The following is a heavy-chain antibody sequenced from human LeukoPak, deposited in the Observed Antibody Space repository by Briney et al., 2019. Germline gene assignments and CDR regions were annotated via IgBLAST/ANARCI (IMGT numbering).Heavy chain of an antibody. J-gene: IGHJ3*02. CDR1: GGSISSYY. CDR2: IYYSGST. CDR3: ASFGGNYGDAFDI. V-gene: IGHV4-59*01. Sequence: SETLSLTCTVSGGSISSYYWSWIRQPPGKGLEWIGYIYYSGSTNYNPSLKSRVTISVDTSKNQFSLKLSSVTAVDTAVYYCASFGGNYGDAFDIWGQGRMVTVSS. D-gene: IGHD4-23*01.